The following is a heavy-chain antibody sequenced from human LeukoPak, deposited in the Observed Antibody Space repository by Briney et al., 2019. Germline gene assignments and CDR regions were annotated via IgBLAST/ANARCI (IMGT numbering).Heavy chain of an antibody. J-gene: IGHJ4*02. CDR1: GFTFGDYY. CDR3: ARYRVITNDYFDS. CDR2: ISNSGNTI. V-gene: IGHV3-11*01. Sequence: GGSLRLSCAASGFTFGDYYMSWIRQAPGKGLEWVSYISNSGNTIKEADSVKGRFTISRDNAQNSLFLQMKSLRAEDTAVYYCARYRVITNDYFDSWGQGTLVTVSS. D-gene: IGHD3-16*01.